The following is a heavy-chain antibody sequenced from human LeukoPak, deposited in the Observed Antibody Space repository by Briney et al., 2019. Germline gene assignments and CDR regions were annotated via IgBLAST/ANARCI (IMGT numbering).Heavy chain of an antibody. V-gene: IGHV1-69*05. CDR2: IIPIFGTA. D-gene: IGHD2-21*02. Sequence: GAPVKVSCKASGGTFSSYAISWVRQAPGQGLEWMGRIIPIFGTANYAQKFQGRVTITTDESTSTAYKKLSSLRSEDTAVYYCARDREGVVVTAKGAFDIWGQGTMVTVSS. J-gene: IGHJ3*02. CDR3: ARDREGVVVTAKGAFDI. CDR1: GGTFSSYA.